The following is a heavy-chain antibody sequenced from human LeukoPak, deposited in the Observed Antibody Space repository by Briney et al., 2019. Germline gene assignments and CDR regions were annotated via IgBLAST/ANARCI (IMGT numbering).Heavy chain of an antibody. CDR2: ISWDGGST. J-gene: IGHJ4*02. D-gene: IGHD3-9*01. Sequence: PGGSLRLSCAASGFTFDDYTMHWVRQAPGKGLEWVSLISWDGGSTYYADSVKGRFTISRDNSKNSLYLQMNSLRTEDTALYYCAKDIGESRYYDILTGLDYWGQGTLVAV. V-gene: IGHV3-43*01. CDR3: AKDIGESRYYDILTGLDY. CDR1: GFTFDDYT.